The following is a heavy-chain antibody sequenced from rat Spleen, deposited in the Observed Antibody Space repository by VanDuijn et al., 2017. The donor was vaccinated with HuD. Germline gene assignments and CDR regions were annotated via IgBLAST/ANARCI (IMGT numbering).Heavy chain of an antibody. D-gene: IGHD1-2*01. CDR1: GFTFSNYG. Sequence: EVQLVESGGGLVQPGRSMKLSCAASGFTFSNYGMAWVRQAPKKGLEWVAYISYDGGSTYYRDSVKGRFTISRDNAKSTLYLQMDSLRSEDTATYYCTTGPAYSSYHYVMDAWGQGASVTVSS. CDR3: TTGPAYSSYHYVMDA. J-gene: IGHJ4*01. V-gene: IGHV5-20*01. CDR2: ISYDGGST.